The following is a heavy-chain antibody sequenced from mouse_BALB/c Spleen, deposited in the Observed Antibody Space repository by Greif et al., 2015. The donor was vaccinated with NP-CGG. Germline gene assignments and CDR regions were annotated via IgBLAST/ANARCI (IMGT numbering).Heavy chain of an antibody. CDR3: AISSSYFDY. D-gene: IGHD1-1*01. V-gene: IGHV1-69*02. CDR2: IDPSDSYT. Sequence: QVQLQQSGAELVKPGASVKLSCKASGYTFTSYWMHWVKQRPGQGLEWIGEIDPSDSYTNYNQKFKGKATLTVDKSSSTAYMQLSSLTSEDSAVYYCAISSSYFDYWGQGTTLSVSS. CDR1: GYTFTSYW. J-gene: IGHJ2*01.